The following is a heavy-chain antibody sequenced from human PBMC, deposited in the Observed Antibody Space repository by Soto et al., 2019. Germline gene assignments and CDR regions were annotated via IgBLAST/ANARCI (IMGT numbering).Heavy chain of an antibody. CDR3: ARDHPMVRGFSVSRNYYYYGMDV. CDR1: GFTFSSYE. D-gene: IGHD3-10*01. CDR2: ISSSGSTI. V-gene: IGHV3-48*03. J-gene: IGHJ6*02. Sequence: EVRLVESGGGLVQPGGSLRLSCAASGFTFSSYEMNWVRQAPGKGLEWVSYISSSGSTIYYADSVKGRFTISKDNAKNSLYLQMNSLRAEDTAVYYCARDHPMVRGFSVSRNYYYYGMDVWGQGTTVTVSS.